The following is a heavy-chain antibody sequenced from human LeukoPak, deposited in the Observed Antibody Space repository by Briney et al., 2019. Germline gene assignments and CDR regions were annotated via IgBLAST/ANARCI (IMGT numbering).Heavy chain of an antibody. V-gene: IGHV3-23*01. CDR1: GFTFSSYS. J-gene: IGHJ4*02. CDR3: AKDLYSSLSY. CDR2: ISGSGGST. Sequence: GGSLRLSCAASGFTFSSYSMNWVRQAPGKGLEWVSAISGSGGSTYYADSVKGRFTISRDNSKNTLYLQMNSLRAEDTAVYYCAKDLYSSLSYWGQGTLVTVSS. D-gene: IGHD6-6*01.